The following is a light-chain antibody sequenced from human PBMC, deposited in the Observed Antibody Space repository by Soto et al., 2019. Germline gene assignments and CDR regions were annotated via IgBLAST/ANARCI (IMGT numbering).Light chain of an antibody. V-gene: IGKV4-1*01. CDR2: WAS. CDR1: QSVLYSSNNKNS. Sequence: DIVMTQSPDSLAVSLGERATINCKSSQSVLYSSNNKNSIAWYQQKPGQPPKLLIYWASIRESGVPDRFSGSGSGTDFTLTISSLQAEDVAVYYCQQYYSTPFTFGPGTKVDIK. CDR3: QQYYSTPFT. J-gene: IGKJ3*01.